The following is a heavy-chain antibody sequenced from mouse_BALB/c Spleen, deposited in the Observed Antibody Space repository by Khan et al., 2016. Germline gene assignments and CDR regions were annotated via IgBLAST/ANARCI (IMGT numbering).Heavy chain of an antibody. V-gene: IGHV1-26*01. D-gene: IGHD2-3*01. CDR3: ARSGYYDY. J-gene: IGHJ2*01. Sequence: VQLQQSGPELVKPGASLKISCKASGYSFTGYTMNWVKQSHGEKLEWIGLISPYNGDTSYNQRFTGKVTLTVDKSSSTAYMELLSLTSEDSAVYYCARSGYYDYWGQGTTLTVSS. CDR1: GYSFTGYT. CDR2: ISPYNGDT.